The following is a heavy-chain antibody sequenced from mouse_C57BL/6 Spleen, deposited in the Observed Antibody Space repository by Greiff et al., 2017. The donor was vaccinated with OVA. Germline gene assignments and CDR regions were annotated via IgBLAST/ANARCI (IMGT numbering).Heavy chain of an antibody. J-gene: IGHJ2*01. V-gene: IGHV1-52*01. D-gene: IGHD1-1*01. CDR1: GYTFTSYW. CDR2: IDPSDSET. CDR3: ARGTVVAPYFDY. Sequence: VQLQQPGAELVRPGSSVKLSCKASGYTFTSYWMHWVKQRPIQGLEWIGNIDPSDSETHYNQKFKDKATLTVDKSSSTAYMQLSSLTSEDSAVYYCARGTVVAPYFDYWGQGTTLTVAS.